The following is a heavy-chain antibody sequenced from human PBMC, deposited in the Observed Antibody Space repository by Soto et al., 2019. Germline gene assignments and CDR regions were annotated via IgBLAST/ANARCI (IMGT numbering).Heavy chain of an antibody. Sequence: PSETLSLTCTVSGGSISSYHWSWIRQPPGKGLEWIGYIYYSGSTNYNPSLKSRVTISVDTSKNQFSLKLSSVTAADTAVYYCARDGAAPGRGGGNAYYYYGMDVWGQGTTVTVSS. CDR2: IYYSGST. CDR1: GGSISSYH. V-gene: IGHV4-59*01. J-gene: IGHJ6*02. CDR3: ARDGAAPGRGGGNAYYYYGMDV. D-gene: IGHD2-15*01.